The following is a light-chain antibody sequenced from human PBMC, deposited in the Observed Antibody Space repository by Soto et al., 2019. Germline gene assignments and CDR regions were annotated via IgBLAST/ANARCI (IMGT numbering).Light chain of an antibody. V-gene: IGLV2-23*01. J-gene: IGLJ1*01. CDR3: CASAGSSTHSV. Sequence: QAAVTQPHPVCGARAQSMSTFCCGTSRDVGSYNLVSWYQQHPGKAPKLMIYEGSKRPSGVSNRFSGSKSGNTASLTISGLQAEDEVYYYCCASAGSSTHSVFGAG. CDR2: EGS. CDR1: SRDVGSYNL.